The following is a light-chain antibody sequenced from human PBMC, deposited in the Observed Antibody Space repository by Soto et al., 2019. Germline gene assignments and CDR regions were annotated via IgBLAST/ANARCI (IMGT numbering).Light chain of an antibody. CDR1: SSNIGSNN. CDR3: AAWDDSLNGYV. Sequence: QSVLTQQPSASGTPGQRVTISCSGSSSNIGSNNVNWYQQLPGTAPKLLNNSNNQRPSGVPDRFSGSKSGTSASLAISGLQSEDEADYYCAAWDDSLNGYVFGTGTKVTVL. V-gene: IGLV1-44*01. J-gene: IGLJ1*01. CDR2: SNN.